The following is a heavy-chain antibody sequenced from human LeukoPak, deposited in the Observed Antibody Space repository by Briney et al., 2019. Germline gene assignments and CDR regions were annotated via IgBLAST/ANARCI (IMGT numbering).Heavy chain of an antibody. CDR1: GYTLTELS. D-gene: IGHD1-26*01. CDR3: ATSIVGGGFFFYYFDY. Sequence: ASVKVSCKVSGYTLTELSMHWVRQAPGKGLEWMGGFDPEDGETIYAQKFQGRVTMTEDTSTDTAYMELSSRRSEDTAVYYCATSIVGGGFFFYYFDYWGQGTLVTVSS. CDR2: FDPEDGET. V-gene: IGHV1-24*01. J-gene: IGHJ4*02.